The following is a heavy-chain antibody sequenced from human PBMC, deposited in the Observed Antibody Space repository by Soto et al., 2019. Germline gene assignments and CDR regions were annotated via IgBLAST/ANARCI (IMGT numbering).Heavy chain of an antibody. CDR2: ISGSGGST. CDR1: GFTFSSYA. V-gene: IGHV3-23*01. Sequence: EVQLLESGGGLVQPGWSLRLSCGASGFTFSSYAMSWVRQAPGKGLEWVSAISGSGGSTYYADSVKGRFTISRDNSKNTLYLQMNSLRAEDTAVYYCAKGKGVRYRDWYFDLWGRGTLVTVSS. D-gene: IGHD3-10*01. J-gene: IGHJ2*01. CDR3: AKGKGVRYRDWYFDL.